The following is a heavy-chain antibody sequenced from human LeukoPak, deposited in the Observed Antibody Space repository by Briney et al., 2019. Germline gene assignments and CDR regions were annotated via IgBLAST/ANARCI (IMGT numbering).Heavy chain of an antibody. CDR3: ARDGKQDYHDSSGQPPYYFDY. CDR1: GFTFSSYW. D-gene: IGHD3-22*01. V-gene: IGHV3-74*01. CDR2: INSDGSST. Sequence: GGPLRLSCAASGFTFSSYWMHWVRQAPGKGLVWVSRINSDGSSTSYADSVKGRFTISRDNAKNTLYLQMNSLRAEDTAVYYCARDGKQDYHDSSGQPPYYFDYWGQGTLVTVSS. J-gene: IGHJ4*02.